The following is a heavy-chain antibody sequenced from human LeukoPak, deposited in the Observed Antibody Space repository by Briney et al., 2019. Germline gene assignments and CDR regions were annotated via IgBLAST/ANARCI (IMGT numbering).Heavy chain of an antibody. CDR2: INHSGST. CDR3: ASSPSSARSHHPLDFDY. CDR1: GGSFSGYY. Sequence: SETLSLTCAVYGGSFSGYYWSWIRQPPGKGLEWIGEINHSGSTNYNPSLKSRVTISVDTSKNRFPLKLSSATAADTAVYYCASSPSSARSHHPLDFDYWGQGTLVTVSS. J-gene: IGHJ4*02. V-gene: IGHV4-34*01. D-gene: IGHD2-15*01.